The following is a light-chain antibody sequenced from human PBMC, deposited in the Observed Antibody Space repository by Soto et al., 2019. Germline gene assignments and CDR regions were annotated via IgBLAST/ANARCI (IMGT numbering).Light chain of an antibody. CDR2: VAP. Sequence: DIQMTQSPSSLFASVGDSVTITCRASQNIDTYLNWYQVKPGKAPKFLLSVAPGFQSADLSNFIGSGSGRDFSLSISSLQPENFATYSCQQSYSSPPTCGQETRVEIK. CDR3: QQSYSSPPT. CDR1: QNIDTY. V-gene: IGKV1-39*01. J-gene: IGKJ1*01.